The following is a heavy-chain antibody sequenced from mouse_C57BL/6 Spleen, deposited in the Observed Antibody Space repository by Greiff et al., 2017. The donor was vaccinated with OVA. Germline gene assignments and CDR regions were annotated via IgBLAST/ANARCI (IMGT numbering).Heavy chain of an antibody. Sequence: LVESGPELVKPGASVKISCKASGYAFSSSWMNWVKQRPGKGLEWIGRIYPGDGDTNYNGKFKGKATLTADKSSSTAYMQLSSLTSEDSAVYFCANYGSSFDYWGQGTTLTVSS. J-gene: IGHJ2*01. D-gene: IGHD1-1*01. CDR1: GYAFSSSW. V-gene: IGHV1-82*01. CDR3: ANYGSSFDY. CDR2: IYPGDGDT.